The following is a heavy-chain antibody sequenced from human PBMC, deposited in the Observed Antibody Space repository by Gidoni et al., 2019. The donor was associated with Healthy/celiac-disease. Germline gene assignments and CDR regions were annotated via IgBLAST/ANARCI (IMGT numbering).Heavy chain of an antibody. J-gene: IGHJ6*02. V-gene: IGHV1-69*02. D-gene: IGHD2-21*02. Sequence: QVQLVQSGAEVKKPGSSVKVSCKASGGTFSSYTISWVRQAPGQGLEWMGRFIPILGIANYAQKFQGRVTITADKSTSTAYMELSSLRSEDTAVYYCARTPLCGGDCYTSTIHGYYYYGMDVWGQGTTVTVSS. CDR3: ARTPLCGGDCYTSTIHGYYYYGMDV. CDR2: FIPILGIA. CDR1: GGTFSSYT.